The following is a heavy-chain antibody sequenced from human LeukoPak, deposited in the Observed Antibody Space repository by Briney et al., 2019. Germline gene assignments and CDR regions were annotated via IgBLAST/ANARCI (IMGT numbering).Heavy chain of an antibody. J-gene: IGHJ5*02. CDR1: GFTFTSSA. CDR3: ARTTIVVVPAATSWFDP. D-gene: IGHD2-2*01. CDR2: IVVGSGNT. V-gene: IGHV1-58*02. Sequence: GASVKVSCKASGFTFTSSAMQWVRQARGQRLEWIGWIVVGSGNTNSAQKFQERVTITTDESTSTAYMELSSLRSEDTAVYYCARTTIVVVPAATSWFDPWGQGTLVTVSS.